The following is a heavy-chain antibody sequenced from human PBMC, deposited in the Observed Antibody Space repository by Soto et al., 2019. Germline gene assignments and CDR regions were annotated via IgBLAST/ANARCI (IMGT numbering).Heavy chain of an antibody. CDR1: GDSISTYY. V-gene: IGHV4-59*01. D-gene: IGHD1-1*01. CDR2: IFYSGGT. CDR3: ARLQLVQKVIDY. J-gene: IGHJ4*02. Sequence: SETLSLTCTVSGDSISTYYWSWIRQPPGKGLQWIGYIFYSGGTAYNPSLRSRVTISLDMSKKQISLKLSSVTTADTATYFCARLQLVQKVIDYWGQGTLVTVSS.